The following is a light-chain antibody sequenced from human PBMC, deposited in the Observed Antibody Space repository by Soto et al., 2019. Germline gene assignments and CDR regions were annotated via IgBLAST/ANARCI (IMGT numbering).Light chain of an antibody. Sequence: DIQVTPSPPTLSSSVGDIVPINCRASQTISTWMAWYQQKPGKAPKILIYKASTLDGEVKSRFSGSGSEKEFTLTINSMHPDDSATYYCKQYHTYWWTCGHGPK. J-gene: IGKJ1*01. CDR1: QTISTW. CDR3: KQYHTYWWT. CDR2: KAS. V-gene: IGKV1-5*03.